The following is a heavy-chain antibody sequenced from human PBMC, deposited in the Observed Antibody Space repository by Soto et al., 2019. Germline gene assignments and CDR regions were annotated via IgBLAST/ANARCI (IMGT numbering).Heavy chain of an antibody. CDR1: GYPFTSYG. V-gene: IGHV1-18*01. CDR3: ARDRFIAVTGLLQY. D-gene: IGHD6-19*01. Sequence: QVQLVQSGAEVKKPGASVKVSCKTSGYPFTSYGINWVRQAPGQGPEWMGWISAYNDKTSYTQKFKCGDTMTADTSTSTAYMELRCLRSYVSAVYDCARDRFIAVTGLLQYGGQGTLVTVSS. CDR2: ISAYNDKT. J-gene: IGHJ4*02.